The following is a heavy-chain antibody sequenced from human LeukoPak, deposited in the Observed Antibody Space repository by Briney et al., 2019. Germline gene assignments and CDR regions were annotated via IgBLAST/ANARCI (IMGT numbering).Heavy chain of an antibody. J-gene: IGHJ4*02. CDR1: GFTFSSYG. CDR3: AEGSNYGFGY. CDR2: ISGSGGST. Sequence: PGGSLRLSCAASGFTFSSYGMSWVGQAPGKGLEWVSGISGSGGSTYYADSVKGRFTISRDNSKNTLFLQMNSLRAEDTAVYFCAEGSNYGFGYWGQGTLVTVSS. V-gene: IGHV3-23*01. D-gene: IGHD5-18*01.